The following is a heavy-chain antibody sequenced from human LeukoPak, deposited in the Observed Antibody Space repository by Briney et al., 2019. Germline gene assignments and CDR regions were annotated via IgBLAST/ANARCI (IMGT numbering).Heavy chain of an antibody. CDR2: ISGNGGST. V-gene: IGHV3-23*01. J-gene: IGHJ4*02. Sequence: GGSLRLSCAASGFTFSSYAMSWVRQAPGKGLEWVSTISGNGGSTYYADSVKGRFTISRDNSKNTLYLQMNGLRAEDTAVYYCATSYSSSSWGIFGYWGQGTLVTVSS. CDR1: GFTFSSYA. CDR3: ATSYSSSSWGIFGY. D-gene: IGHD6-6*01.